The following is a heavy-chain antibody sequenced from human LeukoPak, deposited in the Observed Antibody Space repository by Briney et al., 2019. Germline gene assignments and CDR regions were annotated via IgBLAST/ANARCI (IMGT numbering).Heavy chain of an antibody. CDR3: ARYYCSGGSCYPYDAFDI. D-gene: IGHD2-15*01. Sequence: SVKVSCKASGGTFSSYAISWVRQAPGQGLEWMGRIIPIFGAANYAQKFQGRVTITTDESTSTAYMELSSLRSEDTAVYYCARYYCSGGSCYPYDAFDIWGQGTMVTVSS. V-gene: IGHV1-69*05. J-gene: IGHJ3*02. CDR1: GGTFSSYA. CDR2: IIPIFGAA.